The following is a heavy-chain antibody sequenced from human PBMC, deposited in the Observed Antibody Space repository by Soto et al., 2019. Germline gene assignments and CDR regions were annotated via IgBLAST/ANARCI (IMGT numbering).Heavy chain of an antibody. J-gene: IGHJ6*02. CDR3: ARTAAAGSYYVLDV. V-gene: IGHV1-69*12. CDR2: IIPLFRTA. D-gene: IGHD6-13*01. CDR1: GRTFSSYA. Sequence: QVQLVQSGAELKKPGSSVKVSCKASGRTFSSYAISWVRQAPGQGLELMGGIIPLFRTANYAQKFQGRVTITVDESTSTAYMELSSLGSEDTAVYYCARTAAAGSYYVLDVWGQGTTVTVS.